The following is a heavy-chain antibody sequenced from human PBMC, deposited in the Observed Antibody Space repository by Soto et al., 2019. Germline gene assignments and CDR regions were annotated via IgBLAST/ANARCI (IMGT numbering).Heavy chain of an antibody. CDR3: ASRGSAGPENYYYYGMDV. V-gene: IGHV3-53*01. CDR1: GFTVSSNY. CDR2: IYSGGST. Sequence: GGSLRLSCAASGFTVSSNYMSWVRQAPGKGLEWVSGIYSGGSTYNADSVKGRFTISRDNSKNTLYLQMNSLRAEDTAVYYCASRGSAGPENYYYYGMDVWGQGTTVTVSS. D-gene: IGHD6-13*01. J-gene: IGHJ6*02.